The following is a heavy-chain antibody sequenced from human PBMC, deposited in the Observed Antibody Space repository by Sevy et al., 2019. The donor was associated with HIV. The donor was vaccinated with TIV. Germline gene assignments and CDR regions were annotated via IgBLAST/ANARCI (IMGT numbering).Heavy chain of an antibody. V-gene: IGHV3-7*01. J-gene: IGHJ4*02. Sequence: GGSLRLSCAASGFTFSSYWMSWVRQAPGKGLEWVANIKQDGSEKYYVDSVKGRFTISRDNAKNSLYLQMNSLRAEDTGVYYCGRLVAAAGTGGGGYWGQGTLVTVSS. CDR1: GFTFSSYW. CDR3: GRLVAAAGTGGGGY. CDR2: IKQDGSEK. D-gene: IGHD6-13*01.